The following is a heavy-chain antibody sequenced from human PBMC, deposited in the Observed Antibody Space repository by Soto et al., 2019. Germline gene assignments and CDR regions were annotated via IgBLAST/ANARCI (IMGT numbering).Heavy chain of an antibody. CDR1: GFTFSSYG. CDR2: IWYDGSNK. D-gene: IGHD3-22*01. CDR3: ARDRRPMYYYDSSDYYFDY. Sequence: GGSLRLSCAASGFTFSSYGMHWVRQAPGKGLEWVAVIWYDGSNKHYADSVKGRFTISRDDSKDTLYLQMNSLRAEDTAVYFCARDRRPMYYYDSSDYYFDYWGQGTLVTVSS. V-gene: IGHV3-33*01. J-gene: IGHJ4*02.